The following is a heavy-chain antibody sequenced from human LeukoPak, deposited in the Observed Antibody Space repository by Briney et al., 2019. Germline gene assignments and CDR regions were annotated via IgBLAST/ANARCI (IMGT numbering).Heavy chain of an antibody. Sequence: GASVKVSCKASGYTFTGYYMHWVRQAPGQGLKWMGWINPNSGGTNYAQRFQGRVTMTTDTSTSTAYMELRSLRSDDTAVYYCARDVRIAAAGTRGLDPWSQGTLVTVSS. D-gene: IGHD6-13*01. CDR1: GYTFTGYY. CDR3: ARDVRIAAAGTRGLDP. V-gene: IGHV1-2*02. J-gene: IGHJ5*02. CDR2: INPNSGGT.